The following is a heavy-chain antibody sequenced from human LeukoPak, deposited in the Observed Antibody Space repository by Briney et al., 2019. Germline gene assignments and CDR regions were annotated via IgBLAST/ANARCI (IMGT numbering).Heavy chain of an antibody. CDR1: GFTFSSYW. V-gene: IGHV3-7*01. Sequence: GGSLRLSCAASGFTFSSYWMSWVRQAPGKGLEWVANIKQDGSEKYYVDSVKGRFTISRDNAKNSLYLQMNSLRAEDTAVYYCARVVIIPTRYYYYYMDVWGKGTTVTGSS. CDR2: IKQDGSEK. J-gene: IGHJ6*03. D-gene: IGHD3-3*01. CDR3: ARVVIIPTRYYYYYMDV.